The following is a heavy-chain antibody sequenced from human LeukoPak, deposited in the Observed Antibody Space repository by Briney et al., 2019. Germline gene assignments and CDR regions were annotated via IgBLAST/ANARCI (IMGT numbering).Heavy chain of an antibody. CDR3: ARARSLSVYYMDV. D-gene: IGHD3-10*01. CDR2: ISAYNGNT. V-gene: IGHV1-18*04. J-gene: IGHJ6*03. Sequence: ASVKVSCKASGYTFTSYYMHWVRQAPGQGLEWMGWISAYNGNTNYAQKLQGRVTMTTDTSTSTAYMELRSLRSDDTAVYYCARARSLSVYYMDVWGKGTTVTVSS. CDR1: GYTFTSYY.